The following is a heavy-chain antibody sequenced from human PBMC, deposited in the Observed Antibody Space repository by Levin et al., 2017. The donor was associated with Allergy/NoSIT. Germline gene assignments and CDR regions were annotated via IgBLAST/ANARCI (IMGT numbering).Heavy chain of an antibody. CDR2: INTAGDTI. CDR1: GFTFSDYY. CDR3: ARDGGLIDY. V-gene: IGHV3-11*01. D-gene: IGHD4-23*01. Sequence: GGSLRLSCAASGFTFSDYYMSWIRQAPGKGLEWVSDINTAGDTIFYADSVRGRFTLSRDNAKNSVYLHMNSLRAEDTAVYFCARDGGLIDYWGQGTLVTVSS. J-gene: IGHJ4*02.